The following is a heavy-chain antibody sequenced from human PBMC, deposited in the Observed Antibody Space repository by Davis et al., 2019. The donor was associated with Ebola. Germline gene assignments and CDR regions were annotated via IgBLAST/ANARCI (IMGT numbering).Heavy chain of an antibody. D-gene: IGHD3-16*01. Sequence: GQSLKISCAASGFTFSSYAMSWVRQAPGKGLEWVSAISGSGGSPYYADSVKGRFTISRDHSKNTLYLQMNSLRAEDTAVYYCAKVPYTTIIRVYFDYWGQGTLVTVSS. V-gene: IGHV3-23*01. CDR2: ISGSGGSP. CDR1: GFTFSSYA. CDR3: AKVPYTTIIRVYFDY. J-gene: IGHJ4*02.